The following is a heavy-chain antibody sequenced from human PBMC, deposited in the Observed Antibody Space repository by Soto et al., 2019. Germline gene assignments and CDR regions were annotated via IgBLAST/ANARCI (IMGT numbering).Heavy chain of an antibody. CDR2: IYYSGST. CDR1: GGSISSSSYY. J-gene: IGHJ6*02. V-gene: IGHV4-39*01. Sequence: QLQLQESGPGLVKPSETLSLTCTVSGGSISSSSYYWGWIRQPPGKGLEWIGSIYYSGSTYYNPFLKSRVTISVDTSKNQFSLKLSSVTAADTAVYYCARHNPPDSLQLVNLGLYGMDVWGQGTTVTVSS. CDR3: ARHNPPDSLQLVNLGLYGMDV. D-gene: IGHD6-13*01.